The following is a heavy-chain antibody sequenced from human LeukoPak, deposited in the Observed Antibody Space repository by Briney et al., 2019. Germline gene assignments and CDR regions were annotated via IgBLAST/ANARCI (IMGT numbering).Heavy chain of an antibody. Sequence: SDTLSLTCTVSGGSISSYYWSWIRQPPGKGLEWIGYIYYSGSTNYNPSLKSRVTTSVDTSKNQFSLKLSSVTAADTAVYYCARDTYYYDTSAYYPPGLFDYWGQGTLVTVSS. J-gene: IGHJ4*02. V-gene: IGHV4-59*01. CDR1: GGSISSYY. D-gene: IGHD3-22*01. CDR2: IYYSGST. CDR3: ARDTYYYDTSAYYPPGLFDY.